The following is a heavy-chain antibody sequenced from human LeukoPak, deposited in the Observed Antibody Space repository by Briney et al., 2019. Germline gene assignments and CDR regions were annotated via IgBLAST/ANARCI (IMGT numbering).Heavy chain of an antibody. D-gene: IGHD3-10*01. Sequence: GSSVKVSCKASGGTFSSYAISGVRQAPGQGREGMGGIIPIFGTANYAQKFQGRVTITTDESTSTAYMELSSLRSEDTAVYYCARGGYYGSGYDWFDPWGQGTLVTVSS. CDR2: IIPIFGTA. J-gene: IGHJ5*02. CDR3: ARGGYYGSGYDWFDP. V-gene: IGHV1-69*05. CDR1: GGTFSSYA.